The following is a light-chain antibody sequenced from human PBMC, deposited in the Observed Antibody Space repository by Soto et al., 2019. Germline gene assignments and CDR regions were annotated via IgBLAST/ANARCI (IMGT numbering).Light chain of an antibody. CDR3: QSYDSRLSGSKV. V-gene: IGLV1-40*01. J-gene: IGLJ7*01. CDR1: SSNIGAGYD. CDR2: ANT. Sequence: QPVLTQPPSVSGAPGQRVTISCTGSSSNIGAGYDVHWYQQFPGTAPKLLIYANTKRPSGIPDRFSGSKSGTSASLAITGLQAEDEADYHCQSYDSRLSGSKVFGGGTQLTVL.